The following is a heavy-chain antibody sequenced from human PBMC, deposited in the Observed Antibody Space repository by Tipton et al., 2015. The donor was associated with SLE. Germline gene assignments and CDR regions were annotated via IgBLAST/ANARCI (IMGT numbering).Heavy chain of an antibody. CDR1: GGSLGSYF. CDR2: IDHSGST. V-gene: IGHV4-59*08. CDR3: TRKSTTSDL. Sequence: TLSLTCSVSGGSLGSYFWTWIRQPPGKGLESIGYIDHSGSTGYNPSLKSRVTMSVDTSNNQFSLKLSSVTAADTAVYYCTRKSTTSDLWGRGALVTVSS. D-gene: IGHD2/OR15-2a*01. J-gene: IGHJ2*01.